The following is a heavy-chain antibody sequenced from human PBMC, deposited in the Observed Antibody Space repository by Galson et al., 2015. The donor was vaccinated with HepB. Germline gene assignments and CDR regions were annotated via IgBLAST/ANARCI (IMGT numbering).Heavy chain of an antibody. CDR3: AKGRYSSNWYDY. CDR2: ISGSGDST. D-gene: IGHD6-13*01. Sequence: SLRLSCAASGFTFNTYAMSWVRQAPGKGLEWVSAISGSGDSTYYADSVKGRFTISRDNSKNTLYLQMNSLRAEDTAVYYRAKGRYSSNWYDYWGQGTLVTFCS. J-gene: IGHJ4*02. V-gene: IGHV3-23*01. CDR1: GFTFNTYA.